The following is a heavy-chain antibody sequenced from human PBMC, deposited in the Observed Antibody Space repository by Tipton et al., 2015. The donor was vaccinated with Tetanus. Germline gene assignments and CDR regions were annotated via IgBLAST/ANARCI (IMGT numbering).Heavy chain of an antibody. CDR3: ARRALFDYYYYMDV. Sequence: GLVKPSETLSLTCNVSGGSITSYYWSWIRQRPGRGLEWVGYVHYTGKDNYSPSLRSRVTLSVDTSKNQFSLRLTSVNAADTAVYYCARRALFDYYYYMDVWGKGTTVTVSS. CDR2: VHYTGKD. J-gene: IGHJ6*03. V-gene: IGHV4-59*13. CDR1: GGSITSYY.